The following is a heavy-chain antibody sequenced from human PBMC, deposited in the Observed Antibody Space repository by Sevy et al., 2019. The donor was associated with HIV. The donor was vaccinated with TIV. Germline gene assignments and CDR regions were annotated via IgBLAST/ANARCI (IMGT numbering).Heavy chain of an antibody. CDR1: GFTFSDYY. D-gene: IGHD3-22*01. CDR3: ARDGKSDYYDSSGGWFDP. V-gene: IGHV3-11*01. CDR2: ISSSGSTI. Sequence: GGSLRLSCAASGFTFSDYYMSWIRQAPGKGLEWVSCISSSGSTIYYADSVKGRFTISRDNAKNSLYLQMNSLRAEDTAVYYCARDGKSDYYDSSGGWFDPWGQGTLVTVSS. J-gene: IGHJ5*02.